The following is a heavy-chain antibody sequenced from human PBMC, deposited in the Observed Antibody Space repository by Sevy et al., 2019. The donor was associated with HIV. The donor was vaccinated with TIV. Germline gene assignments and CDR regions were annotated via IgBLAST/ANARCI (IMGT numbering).Heavy chain of an antibody. CDR2: LSFGCGEI. V-gene: IGHV3-23*01. J-gene: IGHJ4*02. CDR1: GFTFSKYS. CDR3: AREGCTKPHDY. Sequence: GGSLRLSCAASGFTFSKYSMSWVRQPPGKGLEWVSTLSFGCGEINYADSVKGGFTFSRDNSKRSGYLRMNNLRPDDTAVYYCAREGCTKPHDYWGQGTLVTVSS. D-gene: IGHD2-8*01.